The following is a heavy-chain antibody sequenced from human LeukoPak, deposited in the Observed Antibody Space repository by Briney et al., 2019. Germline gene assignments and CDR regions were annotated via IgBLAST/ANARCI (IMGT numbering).Heavy chain of an antibody. CDR2: IGHDDNLK. CDR3: AKDFWTAGRDWFDP. J-gene: IGHJ5*02. CDR1: GFPFSPYA. Sequence: GGSLTLFCEASGFPFSPYAMNWLRQATGKALEWVAYIGHDDNLKAYMKAVTGRFTISRDNSKNTMFLQMNSMRPEDAATYYCAKDFWTAGRDWFDPWGQGTLVTVFS. V-gene: IGHV3-30*02. D-gene: IGHD6-13*01.